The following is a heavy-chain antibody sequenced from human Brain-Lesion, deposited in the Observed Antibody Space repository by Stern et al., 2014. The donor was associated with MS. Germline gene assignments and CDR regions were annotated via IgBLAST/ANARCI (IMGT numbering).Heavy chain of an antibody. Sequence: ESGGDLVQPGRSLRLSCAAFGFTFDDYAMHWVRHGPGKGLEWVAGISWNSGTIGYADSVKGRFTTSRDNAYSSLYLQMNSLRPEDTALYYCARDITGSSAYFDYWGQGTLVTVSS. J-gene: IGHJ4*02. CDR3: ARDITGSSAYFDY. D-gene: IGHD1-14*01. CDR2: ISWNSGTI. V-gene: IGHV3-9*01. CDR1: GFTFDDYA.